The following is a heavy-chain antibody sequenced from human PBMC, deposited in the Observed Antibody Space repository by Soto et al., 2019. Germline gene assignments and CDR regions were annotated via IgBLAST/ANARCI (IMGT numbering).Heavy chain of an antibody. Sequence: ASVKVSCKASGYTFTSYAMHWVRQAPGQRLEWMGWINAGNGNTKYSQKFQGRVTITRDTSASTAYMELSSLRSEDTAVYYCARGGHYGDYAFDIWGQGTMVTVSS. CDR3: ARGGHYGDYAFDI. J-gene: IGHJ3*02. CDR2: INAGNGNT. CDR1: GYTFTSYA. V-gene: IGHV1-3*01. D-gene: IGHD4-17*01.